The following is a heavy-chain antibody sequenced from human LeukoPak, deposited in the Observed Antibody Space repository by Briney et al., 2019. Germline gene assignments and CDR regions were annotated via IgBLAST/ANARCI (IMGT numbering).Heavy chain of an antibody. J-gene: IGHJ5*02. CDR3: ARWRYGTFPEWFDP. Sequence: SETLSLTCTVSGGSISGYYWSWIRQPPGKGLEWIGYIYYTGSTNANPSLKSRVTISVDTSKNQFSLKLRSVNAADTGVYYCARWRYGTFPEWFDPWGQGTLVTVSS. CDR1: GGSISGYY. CDR2: IYYTGST. V-gene: IGHV4-59*01. D-gene: IGHD3-9*01.